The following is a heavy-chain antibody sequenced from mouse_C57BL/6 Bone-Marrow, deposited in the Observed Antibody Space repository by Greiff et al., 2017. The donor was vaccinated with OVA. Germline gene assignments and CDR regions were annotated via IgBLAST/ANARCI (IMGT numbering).Heavy chain of an antibody. CDR1: GFTFSSYA. V-gene: IGHV5-4*03. D-gene: IGHD1-1*01. J-gene: IGHJ2*01. CDR2: ISDGGSYT. CDR3: AGFIPYYFDY. Sequence: EVKLMESGGGLVKPGGSLKLSCAASGFTFSSYAMSWVRQTPEKRLEWVATISDGGSYTYYPDNVKGRFTISRDNAKNNLYLQMSHLKSEDTAMYYCAGFIPYYFDYWGQGTTLTVSS.